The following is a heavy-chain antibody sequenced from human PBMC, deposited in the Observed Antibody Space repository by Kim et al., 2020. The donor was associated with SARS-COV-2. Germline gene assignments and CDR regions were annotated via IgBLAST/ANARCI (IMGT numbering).Heavy chain of an antibody. J-gene: IGHJ4*02. V-gene: IGHV5-10-1*01. CDR1: GYSFTSYW. CDR3: ARPLVGSSWSFDY. D-gene: IGHD6-13*01. Sequence: GESLKISCKGSGYSFTSYWISWVRQMPGKGLEWMGRIDPSDSYTNYSPSFQGHVTISADKSISTAYLQWSSLKASDTAMYYCARPLVGSSWSFDYWGQGTLVTVSS. CDR2: IDPSDSYT.